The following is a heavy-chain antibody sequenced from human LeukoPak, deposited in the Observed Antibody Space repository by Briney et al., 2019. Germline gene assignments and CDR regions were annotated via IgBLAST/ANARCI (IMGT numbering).Heavy chain of an antibody. J-gene: IGHJ4*02. Sequence: GRSLRLSCAASGFTFSSYAMHWVRQAPGKGLEWVAVISYDGSNKYYADSVKGRFTISRDNSKNTLYLQMNSLRAEDTAVYYCARDGVRYFDWLVGGYFDYWGQGTQVTVSS. CDR3: ARDGVRYFDWLVGGYFDY. CDR2: ISYDGSNK. V-gene: IGHV3-30-3*01. CDR1: GFTFSSYA. D-gene: IGHD3-9*01.